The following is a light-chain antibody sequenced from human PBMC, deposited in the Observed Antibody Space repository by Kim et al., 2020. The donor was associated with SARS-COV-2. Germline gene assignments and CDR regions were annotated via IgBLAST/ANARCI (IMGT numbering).Light chain of an antibody. V-gene: IGLV1-40*01. CDR2: GNI. CDR1: RSNIGAGYD. Sequence: QSVLTQPPSVSGAPGQRVTISCTGSRSNIGAGYDVHWYQQLPGTAPKLPIYGNINRPSGVPDRFSGAKSGTSASLAIAGLQAEDEADYYCQSYDSSLCAWVFGGGTQLTVL. CDR3: QSYDSSLCAWV. J-gene: IGLJ3*02.